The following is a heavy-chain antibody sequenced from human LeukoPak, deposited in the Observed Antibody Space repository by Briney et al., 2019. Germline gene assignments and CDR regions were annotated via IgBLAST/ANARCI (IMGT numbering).Heavy chain of an antibody. D-gene: IGHD6-13*01. Sequence: SETLSLTCTVSGGSISSYYWSWIRQPAGKGLEWIGRIYTSGSTNYNPSLTSRVTMSVDESKNEFSLKLTSVTAADTAVYYCARFHTSSWFFDSWGQGILVTVSS. CDR3: ARFHTSSWFFDS. CDR1: GGSISSYY. J-gene: IGHJ4*02. V-gene: IGHV4-4*07. CDR2: IYTSGST.